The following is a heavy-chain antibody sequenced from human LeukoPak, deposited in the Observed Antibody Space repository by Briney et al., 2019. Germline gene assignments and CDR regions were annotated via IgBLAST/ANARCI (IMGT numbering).Heavy chain of an antibody. CDR1: GFILSSCD. Sequence: GGSLRLSCAASGFILSSCDMHWVRQPPDKGLEWLAVISREGSIKYHADSVRGRFTISRDNSHNTLYLQMNSLRAEDTAVYYCVKDRTGTYTLDYWGQGTLVTVSS. CDR3: VKDRTGTYTLDY. D-gene: IGHD3-10*01. CDR2: ISREGSIK. J-gene: IGHJ4*02. V-gene: IGHV3-30*04.